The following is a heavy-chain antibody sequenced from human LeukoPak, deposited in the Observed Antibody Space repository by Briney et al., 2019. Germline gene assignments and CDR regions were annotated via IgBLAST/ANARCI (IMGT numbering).Heavy chain of an antibody. CDR3: ATFQAYANSGHLRPYFDY. J-gene: IGHJ4*02. V-gene: IGHV1-24*01. D-gene: IGHD3-22*01. Sequence: ASVKVSCKISGYSLTELTIHWVRQAPGKGLEWMGGSDPEDVKTSFAEKFQGRVTFTEDTSTDTAFMELSRLRSDDTAVYYCATFQAYANSGHLRPYFDYWGQGTLVTVSS. CDR2: SDPEDVKT. CDR1: GYSLTELT.